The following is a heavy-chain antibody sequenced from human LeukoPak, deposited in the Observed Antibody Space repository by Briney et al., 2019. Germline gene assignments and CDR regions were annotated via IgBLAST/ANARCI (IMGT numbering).Heavy chain of an antibody. V-gene: IGHV3-30*02. CDR3: AKRAPTGSCSGGSCSLDY. J-gene: IGHJ4*02. Sequence: PGGSLRLSFAASGFTFSSYGMHWVRQAPGKGLEWVAFIRYDGSNKYYADSVKGRFTISRDNSKNTLYLQMNSLRAEDTAVYYCAKRAPTGSCSGGSCSLDYWGQGTLVTVSS. D-gene: IGHD2-15*01. CDR1: GFTFSSYG. CDR2: IRYDGSNK.